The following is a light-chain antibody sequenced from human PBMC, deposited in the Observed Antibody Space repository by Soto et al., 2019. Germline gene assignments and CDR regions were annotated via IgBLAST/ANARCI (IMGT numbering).Light chain of an antibody. J-gene: IGKJ4*01. Sequence: EIVLTQSPGTLSLSPGERATLSCRASESVSTNYLAWYQQKPGQAPRLLISGASSRATGIPDRFSGSGSRAEITLIIKRLKPEDFAVYYCQQYGSVPLTFGGGTKVEIK. V-gene: IGKV3-20*01. CDR1: ESVSTNY. CDR3: QQYGSVPLT. CDR2: GAS.